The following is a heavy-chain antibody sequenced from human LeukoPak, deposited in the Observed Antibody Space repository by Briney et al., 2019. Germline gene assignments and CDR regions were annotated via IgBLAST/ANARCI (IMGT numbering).Heavy chain of an antibody. Sequence: ASVKVSCKASGYTFTSYYMHWVRQAPGQGLERMGIINPSGGSTSYAQKFQGRVTMTRDTSTSTVYMELSSLRSEDTAVYYCARDLDCSGGSCYTRSYYYYGMDVWGKGTTVTVSS. D-gene: IGHD2-15*01. CDR1: GYTFTSYY. CDR2: INPSGGST. CDR3: ARDLDCSGGSCYTRSYYYYGMDV. J-gene: IGHJ6*04. V-gene: IGHV1-46*01.